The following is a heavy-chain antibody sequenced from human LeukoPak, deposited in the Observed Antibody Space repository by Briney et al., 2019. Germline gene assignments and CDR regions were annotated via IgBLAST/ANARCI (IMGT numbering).Heavy chain of an antibody. J-gene: IGHJ5*02. CDR2: IYYSGST. V-gene: IGHV4-61*01. CDR3: AKDRWKVGWFDP. Sequence: SETLSLTCTVSGGSVSSGSYYWSWIRQPPGKGLEWIGYIYYSGSTNYNPSLKSRVTISVDTSKNQFSLKLSSVTAADTAVYYCAKDRWKVGWFDPWGQGTLVTVSS. D-gene: IGHD4-23*01. CDR1: GGSVSSGSYY.